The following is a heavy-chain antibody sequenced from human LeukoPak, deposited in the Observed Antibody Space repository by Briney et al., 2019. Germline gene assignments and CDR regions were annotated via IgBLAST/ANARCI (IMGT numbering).Heavy chain of an antibody. CDR1: GGSISTITYY. Sequence: SETLSLTCTVSGGSISTITYYWGWIRQPPGKGLEWVGHMYYRGNTFYNPSLKSRVTISVDTSKNQFSLKLRSVTAADTAMYYCARVRRDIVATIPPYFDYWGQGTLVTVSS. CDR3: ARVRRDIVATIPPYFDY. CDR2: MYYRGNT. D-gene: IGHD5-12*01. V-gene: IGHV4-39*07. J-gene: IGHJ4*02.